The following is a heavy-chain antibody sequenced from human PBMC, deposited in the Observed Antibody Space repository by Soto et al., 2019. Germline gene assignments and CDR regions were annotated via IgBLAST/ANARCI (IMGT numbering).Heavy chain of an antibody. D-gene: IGHD2-15*01. CDR1: GGPFSSYA. V-gene: IGHV1-69*06. J-gene: IGHJ6*02. CDR3: ARDRVVVVVAPYYYGMDV. Sequence: SLKVSCKSSGGPFSSYASSWVRQAPGQGLEWMGGIIPIFGTANYAQKFQGRVTITADKSTSTAYMELSSLRSEDTAVYYCARDRVVVVVAPYYYGMDVWGQGTTVTVSS. CDR2: IIPIFGTA.